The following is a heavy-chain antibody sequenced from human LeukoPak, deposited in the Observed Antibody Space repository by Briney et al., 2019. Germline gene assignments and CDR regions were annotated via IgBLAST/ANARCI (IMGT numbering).Heavy chain of an antibody. CDR3: ARTYCSSTSCYYYYYMDV. J-gene: IGHJ6*03. V-gene: IGHV1-18*01. CDR1: VYTFTSYG. CDR2: ISAYNGNT. D-gene: IGHD2-2*01. Sequence: SVKVSCTSSVYTFTSYGINWVRQPPRQGLEWMGWISAYNGNTNYAQKLQGRVTMTTDTSTSTAYMELRSLRSDATAVYYCARTYCSSTSCYYYYYMDVWGKGTTLTVSS.